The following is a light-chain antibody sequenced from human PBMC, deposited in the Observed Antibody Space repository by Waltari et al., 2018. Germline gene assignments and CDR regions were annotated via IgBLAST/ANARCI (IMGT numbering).Light chain of an antibody. CDR1: QPIGSY. CDR2: DAS. V-gene: IGKV3-11*01. CDR3: QQRGNWPLT. Sequence: EIVLTQSPATLSLSPGERATLSCRASQPIGSYLAWYQQKPGQAPRLLIYDASNRATGIPARFSGSGSGTDFILTISSLEPEDFAIYYCQQRGNWPLTFGGGTKVEIK. J-gene: IGKJ4*01.